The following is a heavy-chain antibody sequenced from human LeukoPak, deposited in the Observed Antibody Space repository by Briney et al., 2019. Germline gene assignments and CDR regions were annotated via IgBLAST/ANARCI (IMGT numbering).Heavy chain of an antibody. CDR2: IIPIFGTA. V-gene: IGHV1-69*13. CDR3: ARSAGGDYYDSSGYYYVWALDY. D-gene: IGHD3-22*01. J-gene: IGHJ4*02. CDR1: GYTFTGYY. Sequence: GASVKVSCKASGYTFTGYYMHWVRQAPGQGLEWMGGIIPIFGTANYAQKFQGRVTITADESTSTAYMELSSLRSEDTAVYYCARSAGGDYYDSSGYYYVWALDYWGQGTLVTVSS.